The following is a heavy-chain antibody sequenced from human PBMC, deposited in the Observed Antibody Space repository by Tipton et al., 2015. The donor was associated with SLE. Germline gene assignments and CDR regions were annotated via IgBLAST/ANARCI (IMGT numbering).Heavy chain of an antibody. J-gene: IGHJ4*02. V-gene: IGHV3-15*01. CDR1: GFTFSNGW. CDR3: TTDPRMVGARNYFDY. CDR2: IKTKTDGGTI. Sequence: SLRLSCVVSGFTFSNGWMSWVRQAPGKGLEWVGRIKTKTDGGTIDYAAPVKGRFSISRDESKKTLYLQMNSLKNEDTAVYYCTTDPRMVGARNYFDYWGQGTLVTVSS. D-gene: IGHD2-15*01.